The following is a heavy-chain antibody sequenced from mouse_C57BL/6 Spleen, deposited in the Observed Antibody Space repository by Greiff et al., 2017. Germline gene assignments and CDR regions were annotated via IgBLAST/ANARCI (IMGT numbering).Heavy chain of an antibody. J-gene: IGHJ2*01. D-gene: IGHD2-1*01. V-gene: IGHV1-53*01. CDR3: ARDYGNYRGNFDY. Sequence: QVQLQQPGTELVKPGDSVKLSCKASGYTFTCYWMHWVKQRPGQGLEWIGNINPRIGGTNYNEKFKSKATLTVDKSSSTAYMQLSSLTSEDSAVYNYARDYGNYRGNFDYWGQGTTLTVSA. CDR2: INPRIGGT. CDR1: GYTFTCYW.